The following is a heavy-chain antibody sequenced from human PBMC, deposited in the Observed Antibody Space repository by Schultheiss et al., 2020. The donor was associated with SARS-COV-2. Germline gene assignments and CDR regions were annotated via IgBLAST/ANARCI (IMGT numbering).Heavy chain of an antibody. CDR3: AKVRMGTYNDYAMDV. J-gene: IGHJ6*02. D-gene: IGHD1-14*01. CDR1: GYTFTSYG. Sequence: ASVKVSCKASGYTFTSYGISWVRQAPGQGLEWMGWISAYNGNTNYAQKLQGRVTMTTDTSTSTAYMDLNSLRAGDTAVYYCAKVRMGTYNDYAMDVWGQGTTVTVSS. CDR2: ISAYNGNT. V-gene: IGHV1-18*04.